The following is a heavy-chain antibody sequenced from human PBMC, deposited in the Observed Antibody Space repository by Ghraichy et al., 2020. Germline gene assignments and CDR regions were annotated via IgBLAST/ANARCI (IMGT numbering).Heavy chain of an antibody. Sequence: SETLSLTCTVSGGSISSYYWSWIRQPPGKGLEWIGYIYYSGSTNYNPSLKSRVTISVDTSKNQFSLKLSSVTAADTAVYYCARGEYSSGKFWFDPWGQGTLVTVSS. D-gene: IGHD6-19*01. CDR3: ARGEYSSGKFWFDP. CDR1: GGSISSYY. V-gene: IGHV4-59*01. J-gene: IGHJ5*02. CDR2: IYYSGST.